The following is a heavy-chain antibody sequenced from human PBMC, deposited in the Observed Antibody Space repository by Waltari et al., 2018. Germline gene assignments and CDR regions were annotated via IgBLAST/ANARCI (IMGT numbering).Heavy chain of an antibody. Sequence: QVQLQESGPGLVKPSETLSLTCAVSSASINSHWWSWIRQTPGKPMEWIGYISGSEATNYNPSLKSRGTISADSSKNQFSLKLTSVTAADTAGYDCARYQCIETSYWYFDLWGRGTLVTVSS. CDR2: ISGSEAT. CDR3: ARYQCIETSYWYFDL. J-gene: IGHJ2*01. CDR1: SASINSHW. V-gene: IGHV4-59*11. D-gene: IGHD2-8*01.